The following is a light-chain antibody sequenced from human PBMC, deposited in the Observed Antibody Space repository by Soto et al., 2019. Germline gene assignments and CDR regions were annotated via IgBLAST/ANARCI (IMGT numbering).Light chain of an antibody. Sequence: QLVLTQSSSASASLGSSVKLTCTLSSGHSSYIIAWHQQQPGKAPRYLMKLEGSGSYNKGSGVPDRFSGSSSGADRYLTISNLQFEDEADYYCETWDSNTKNWAFGGGT. CDR2: LEGSGSY. V-gene: IGLV4-60*02. CDR3: ETWDSNTKNWA. J-gene: IGLJ3*02. CDR1: SGHSSYI.